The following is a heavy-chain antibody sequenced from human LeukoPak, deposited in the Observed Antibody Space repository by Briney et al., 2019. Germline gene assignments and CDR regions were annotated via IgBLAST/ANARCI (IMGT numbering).Heavy chain of an antibody. V-gene: IGHV4-61*02. CDR1: GGSISSGSYD. CDR3: ARHQYCYDSNGSYPDY. J-gene: IGHJ4*02. CDR2: VYTSGST. D-gene: IGHD3-22*01. Sequence: SETLSLTCTVSGGSISSGSYDWSWIRQPAGKGLDWIGRVYTSGSTNYKPSLKSRVTISVDTSKNQFSLKLSSVTAADTAVYYCARHQYCYDSNGSYPDYWGQGILVTVSS.